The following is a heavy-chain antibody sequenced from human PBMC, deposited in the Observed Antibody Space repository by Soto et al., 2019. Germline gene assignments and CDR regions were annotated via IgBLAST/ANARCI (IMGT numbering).Heavy chain of an antibody. J-gene: IGHJ6*02. CDR3: ARDRWSSSVYYYYGMDV. CDR1: GGTFSSYA. CDR2: IIPIFGTA. Sequence: QVQLVQSGAEVKKPGSSVKVSCKASGGTFSSYAISWVRQAPGQGLEWMGGIIPIFGTANYAQKFQGRVTITADESTSTADMELSSLRSEDTAVYYCARDRWSSSVYYYYGMDVWGQGTTVTVSS. D-gene: IGHD6-6*01. V-gene: IGHV1-69*01.